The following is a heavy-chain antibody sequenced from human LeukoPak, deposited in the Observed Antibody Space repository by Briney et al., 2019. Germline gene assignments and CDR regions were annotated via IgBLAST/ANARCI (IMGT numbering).Heavy chain of an antibody. CDR3: ASRGDDYGDYYYYYMDV. CDR1: GYTFPSYG. V-gene: IGHV1-18*01. J-gene: IGHJ6*03. CDR2: ISDYNGNT. Sequence: ASVKVSCKASGYTFPSYGISWVRQAPGQGLEWMGWISDYNGNTNFAQKVQGRVTMTTDTSTSTAYMELSSLRSEDTAVYYCASRGDDYGDYYYYYMDVWGKGTTVTISS. D-gene: IGHD4-17*01.